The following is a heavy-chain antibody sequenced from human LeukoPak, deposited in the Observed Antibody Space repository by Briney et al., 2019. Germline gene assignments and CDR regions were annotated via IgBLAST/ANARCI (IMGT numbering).Heavy chain of an antibody. J-gene: IGHJ4*02. Sequence: GGSLRLSCVASGFPFSSYWMTWVRQAPGKGLEWVANIKQDGSKKSYVDSVKGRFTISRDNVKNSLYLQMNSLRAEDTAIYYCTRVGYIDEGIDYWGQGTLVTVSS. CDR2: IKQDGSKK. D-gene: IGHD5-24*01. V-gene: IGHV3-7*04. CDR3: TRVGYIDEGIDY. CDR1: GFPFSSYW.